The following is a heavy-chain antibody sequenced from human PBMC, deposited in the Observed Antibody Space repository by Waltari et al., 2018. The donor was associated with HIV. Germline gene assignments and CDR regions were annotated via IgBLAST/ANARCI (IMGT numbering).Heavy chain of an antibody. Sequence: QVQLVESGGGVVQPGRSLRLPCGVSGFPFSSYGMHWVRQAPGKGLEWVAVILYDGSKKYYADSVKGRFTISRDNSKNTLYLQMNSLRDEDTAVYYCARGVHDFYYGMDVWGQGTSVTVSS. CDR2: ILYDGSKK. V-gene: IGHV3-33*01. CDR3: ARGVHDFYYGMDV. J-gene: IGHJ6*02. CDR1: GFPFSSYG.